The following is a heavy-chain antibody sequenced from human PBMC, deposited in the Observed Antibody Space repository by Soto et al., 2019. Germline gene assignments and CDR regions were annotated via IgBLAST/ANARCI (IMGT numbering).Heavy chain of an antibody. V-gene: IGHV3-21*01. CDR3: ARYDSSGYYWPYYYYGMDV. D-gene: IGHD3-22*01. CDR2: ISSSSSYI. Sequence: EVLLVESGGGLVKPGGSLRLSCAASGFTFSTYSMNWVRQAPGKGLEWVSSISSSSSYIYYADSVKGRFTISRDNAKNSLYLQMNSLRAEDTAVYYCARYDSSGYYWPYYYYGMDVWGQGTTVTVSS. J-gene: IGHJ6*02. CDR1: GFTFSTYS.